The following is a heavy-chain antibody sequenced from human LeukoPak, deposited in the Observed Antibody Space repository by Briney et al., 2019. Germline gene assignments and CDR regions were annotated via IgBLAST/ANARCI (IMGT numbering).Heavy chain of an antibody. Sequence: PGGSLRLSCAASGFTFSTYWMTWVRQAPGKGLEWVANIKEDGSQKYYVDSVKGRFTISRDNAKNSLYLQMDSLRAEDTAVYYCARDTGCAGGNCFSSYDSWGQGTLVTVSS. CDR2: IKEDGSQK. V-gene: IGHV3-7*01. CDR3: ARDTGCAGGNCFSSYDS. J-gene: IGHJ4*02. D-gene: IGHD2-15*01. CDR1: GFTFSTYW.